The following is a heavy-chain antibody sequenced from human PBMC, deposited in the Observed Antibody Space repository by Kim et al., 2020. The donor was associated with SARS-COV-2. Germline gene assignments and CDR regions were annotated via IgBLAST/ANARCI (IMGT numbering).Heavy chain of an antibody. CDR2: LYYSGST. Sequence: SETLSLTCTVSGGSISSYYWSWIRQPPGKGLEWIGYLYYSGSTNYNPSLKSRVTISVDTSKNQFSLKLSSVTAADTAVYYCARGGQQLVGSWFDPWGQGTLVTVSS. J-gene: IGHJ5*02. V-gene: IGHV4-59*01. CDR1: GGSISSYY. D-gene: IGHD6-13*01. CDR3: ARGGQQLVGSWFDP.